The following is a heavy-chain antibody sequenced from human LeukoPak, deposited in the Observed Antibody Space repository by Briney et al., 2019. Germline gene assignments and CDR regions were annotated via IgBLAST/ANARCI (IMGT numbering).Heavy chain of an antibody. Sequence: PGGSLRLSCAASGFTFSGYEMNWVRQTPGKGLEWVSYISFSGSTIYYADSVKGRFTISRDNAKNSLYVQMNSLRAEDTAVYYCARGGYYDSSGYYYVGYFHHWGQGTLVTVSS. V-gene: IGHV3-48*03. J-gene: IGHJ1*01. CDR2: ISFSGSTI. D-gene: IGHD3-22*01. CDR3: ARGGYYDSSGYYYVGYFHH. CDR1: GFTFSGYE.